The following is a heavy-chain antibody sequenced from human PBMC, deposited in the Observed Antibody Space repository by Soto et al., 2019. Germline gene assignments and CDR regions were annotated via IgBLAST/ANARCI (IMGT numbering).Heavy chain of an antibody. CDR2: MEPSTGRT. V-gene: IGHV1-8*01. J-gene: IGHJ4*02. D-gene: IGHD1-26*01. Sequence: QVQLVQSGAEVREPGASVKVSCKASGYSFTSLDINWVRQTAGQGLEWMGWMEPSTGRTGYAQKFQGRVTLTSDTSINTAYMKLTTLTSDDTAFYYCARGVSAGVDYWGQGTLVIVSS. CDR1: GYSFTSLD. CDR3: ARGVSAGVDY.